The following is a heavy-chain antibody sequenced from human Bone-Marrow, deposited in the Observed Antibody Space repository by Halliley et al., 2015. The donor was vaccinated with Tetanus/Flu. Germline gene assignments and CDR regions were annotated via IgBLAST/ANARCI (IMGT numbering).Heavy chain of an antibody. CDR3: ARELEYWYFDL. Sequence: LSLTCVVSGDSINSSDWWSWVRQAPGRGLEWVSIIYTGDRAFYIDSVTGRFTISRDPSKNTLFLQMNSLTAEDTAVYFCARELEYWYFDLWGRGTLVTVSS. CDR1: GDSINSSDW. J-gene: IGHJ2*01. V-gene: IGHV3-53*01. CDR2: IYTGDRA. D-gene: IGHD6-6*01.